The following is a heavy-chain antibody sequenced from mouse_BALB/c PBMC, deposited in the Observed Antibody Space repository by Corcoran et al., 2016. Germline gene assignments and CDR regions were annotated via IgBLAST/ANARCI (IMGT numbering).Heavy chain of an antibody. V-gene: IGHV1-18*01. D-gene: IGHD2-3*01. CDR1: GYSFTGYT. J-gene: IGHJ4*01. Sequence: EVQLQQSGPELVKPGASMKISCKASGYSFTGYTMNWVKQSHGKNLEWIGLINPYNGGTSYNQKFKGKATLTVDKSSSTAYMELLSLTSEDSAVYYCAREGPYDGYYDYAMDYWGQGTSVTVSS. CDR3: AREGPYDGYYDYAMDY. CDR2: INPYNGGT.